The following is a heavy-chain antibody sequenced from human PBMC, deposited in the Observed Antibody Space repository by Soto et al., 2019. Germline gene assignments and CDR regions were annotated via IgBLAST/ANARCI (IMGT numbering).Heavy chain of an antibody. J-gene: IGHJ6*02. Sequence: SETLSLTCTVSGGSISSSSYYWGWIRQPPGKGLEWIGSIYYSGSTYYNPSLKSRVTISVDTSKNQFSLKLSSVTAADTAVYYCARRDVGWYGIYYYYGMDVWGQGTTVTVSS. V-gene: IGHV4-39*01. D-gene: IGHD6-19*01. CDR2: IYYSGST. CDR1: GGSISSSSYY. CDR3: ARRDVGWYGIYYYYGMDV.